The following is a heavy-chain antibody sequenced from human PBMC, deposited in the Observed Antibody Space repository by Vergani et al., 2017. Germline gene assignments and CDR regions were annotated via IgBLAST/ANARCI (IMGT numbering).Heavy chain of an antibody. D-gene: IGHD3-10*01. Sequence: QLQLQESGPGLVKPSETLSLTCTVPGGSISSSSYYWGWIRQPPGKGLEWIGSIYYSGSTYYNQSLKSRVTISVDTSKNQFSLKLSSVTAAETAVYYCARAGGFGELWGYFDYWGQGTLVTVSS. CDR3: ARAGGFGELWGYFDY. CDR2: IYYSGST. V-gene: IGHV4-39*07. CDR1: GGSISSSSYY. J-gene: IGHJ4*02.